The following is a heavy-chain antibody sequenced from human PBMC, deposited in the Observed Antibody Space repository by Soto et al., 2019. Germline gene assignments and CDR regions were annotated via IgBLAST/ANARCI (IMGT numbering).Heavy chain of an antibody. CDR3: ASGYCSSTSCYTAYSFDY. D-gene: IGHD2-2*02. CDR2: IIPIFGTA. J-gene: IGHJ4*02. Sequence: GASVKVSCKASGGTFSSYAISWVRQAPGQGLEWMGGIIPIFGTANYAQKFQGRVTSTADESTSTAYMERSSLRSEDTAVYYCASGYCSSTSCYTAYSFDYWGQGTLVTVSS. V-gene: IGHV1-69*13. CDR1: GGTFSSYA.